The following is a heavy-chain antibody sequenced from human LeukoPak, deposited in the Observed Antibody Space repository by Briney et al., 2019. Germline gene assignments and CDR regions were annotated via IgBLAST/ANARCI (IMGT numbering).Heavy chain of an antibody. Sequence: PGGSLRLSCAASRFTFSNYGVNWVRQAPGKGLEWVSYINSRSSTIYYADSVRGRFTISRDNAKNSLYLQMNSLRDEDTAVYYCARAPTYYYDSSGYYGWWGQGTLVTVSS. CDR3: ARAPTYYYDSSGYYGW. V-gene: IGHV3-48*02. CDR1: RFTFSNYG. D-gene: IGHD3-22*01. CDR2: INSRSSTI. J-gene: IGHJ4*02.